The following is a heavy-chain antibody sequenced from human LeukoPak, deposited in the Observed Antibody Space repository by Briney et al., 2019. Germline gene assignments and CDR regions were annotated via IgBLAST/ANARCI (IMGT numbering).Heavy chain of an antibody. CDR3: ARKAAPYYYYYYMDV. Sequence: GASVKVSCKASGYTFTSYDINWVRQATGQGLEWMGWMNPNSGNTGYAQKFQGRVTMTRNTSISTAYMKLSSLRSEDTAVYYCARKAAPYYYYYYMDVWGKGTTVTVSS. CDR1: GYTFTSYD. CDR2: MNPNSGNT. J-gene: IGHJ6*03. V-gene: IGHV1-8*01. D-gene: IGHD6-6*01.